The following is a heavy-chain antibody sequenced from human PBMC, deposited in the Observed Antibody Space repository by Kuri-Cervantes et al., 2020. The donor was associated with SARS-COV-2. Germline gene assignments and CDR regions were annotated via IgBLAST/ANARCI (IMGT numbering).Heavy chain of an antibody. D-gene: IGHD4-17*01. CDR2: IYTSGST. CDR1: GGSISSYY. CDR3: ARDMTTVTSDAFDI. Sequence: ESLKISCTVSGGSISSYYWSWIRQPAGKGLEWIGRIYTSGSTNYNPSLKSRVTMSVDTSKNRFSLKLNSVTAADTAVYYCARDMTTVTSDAFDIWGQGTRVTVSS. V-gene: IGHV4-4*07. J-gene: IGHJ3*02.